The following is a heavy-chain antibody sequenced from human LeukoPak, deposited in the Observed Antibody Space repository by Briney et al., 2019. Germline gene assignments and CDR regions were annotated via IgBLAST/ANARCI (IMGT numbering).Heavy chain of an antibody. D-gene: IGHD5-12*01. CDR2: IYPGDSDT. CDR1: GYSFTSYW. J-gene: IGHJ4*02. CDR3: ARHHTRYSGYEPTDY. V-gene: IGHV5-51*01. Sequence: GESLKISCKGSGYSFTSYWIGWVRQMPGKGLEWMGIIYPGDSDTRYSPSFQGQVTISADKSISTAYLQWSSLKASDTAMYYCARHHTRYSGYEPTDYRGQGTLVTVSS.